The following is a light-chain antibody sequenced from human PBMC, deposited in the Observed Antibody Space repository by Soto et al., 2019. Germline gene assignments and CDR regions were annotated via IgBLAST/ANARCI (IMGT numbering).Light chain of an antibody. J-gene: IGLJ2*01. CDR1: SSNIGAGYD. CDR2: ANN. Sequence: QLVLTQPPSVSGAPGQRVTISCTGSSSNIGAGYDVRWYQQFPETSPKLLIYANNNRPSGVPDRFSGSKSGTSASLAITGLQAEDEADYYCQSYDNSLSSLVFGGGTKLTVL. CDR3: QSYDNSLSSLV. V-gene: IGLV1-40*01.